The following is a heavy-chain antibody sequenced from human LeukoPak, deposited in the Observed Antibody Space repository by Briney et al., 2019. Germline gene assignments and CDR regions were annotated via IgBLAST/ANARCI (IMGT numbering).Heavy chain of an antibody. CDR3: AKAAVSGYNYGSLRPTEYYFDY. V-gene: IGHV3-30*18. CDR1: GFTFSSYG. CDR2: ISYDGSNK. Sequence: HPGGSLRLSCAASGFTFSSYGMHWVRQAPGKGLEWVAVISYDGSNKYYADSVKGRFTISRDNSKNTLYLQMNSLRAEDTAVYYCAKAAVSGYNYGSLRPTEYYFDYWGQGTLVTVSS. J-gene: IGHJ4*02. D-gene: IGHD5-18*01.